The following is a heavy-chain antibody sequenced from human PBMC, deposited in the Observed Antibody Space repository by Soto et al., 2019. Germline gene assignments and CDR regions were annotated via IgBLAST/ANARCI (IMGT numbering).Heavy chain of an antibody. D-gene: IGHD5-12*01. CDR1: GFTFSSYA. CDR3: AKEMGTMDWYFDL. CDR2: ISRSGGST. V-gene: IGHV3-23*01. Sequence: EVQLLESGGGLVQRGGGSLRLSCAASGFTFSSYAMSWVRQAPGKGLEWVSAISRSGGSTYYADSVKGRFTISRDNSKNTLYLQMNSLRAEDTALYYCAKEMGTMDWYFDLWGRGTLVTVSS. J-gene: IGHJ2*01.